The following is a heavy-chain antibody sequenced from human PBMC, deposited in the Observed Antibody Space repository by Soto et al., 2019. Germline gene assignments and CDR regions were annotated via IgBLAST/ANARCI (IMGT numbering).Heavy chain of an antibody. CDR2: IKSKTDGGKT. CDR3: TTDCSSTSWGCGNWFDP. CDR1: GFTFSNAW. D-gene: IGHD2-2*01. Sequence: EVQLVESGGGLVKPGGSLRLSCAASGFTFSNAWMSWVRQAPGKGLEWVGRIKSKTDGGKTDYAAPVKGRFTISRDDSKNTLYLQMNSLKTEDTAVYYCTTDCSSTSWGCGNWFDPWGQGTLVTVSS. J-gene: IGHJ5*02. V-gene: IGHV3-15*01.